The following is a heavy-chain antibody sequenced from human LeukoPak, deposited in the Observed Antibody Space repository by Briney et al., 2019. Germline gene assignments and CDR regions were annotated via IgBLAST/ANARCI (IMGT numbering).Heavy chain of an antibody. V-gene: IGHV1-69*01. CDR2: IIPIFGTA. J-gene: IGHJ4*02. Sequence: ASVKVSCKASGGTFSSYAISWVRQAPGQGLEWMGGIIPIFGTANYAQKFQGRVTITADESTSTAYMELSSLRSEDTAVYYCARLGYCSGGSCYSGGYWGQGTLVTVSS. CDR3: ARLGYCSGGSCYSGGY. CDR1: GGTFSSYA. D-gene: IGHD2-15*01.